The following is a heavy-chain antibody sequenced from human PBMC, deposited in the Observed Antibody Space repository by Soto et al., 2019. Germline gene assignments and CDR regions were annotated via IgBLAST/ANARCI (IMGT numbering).Heavy chain of an antibody. CDR2: IDGGGTT. V-gene: IGHV3-23*01. Sequence: EVHLWESGGDLVQPGGSLRVSCVGSGYTFSSRAMSWVRQAPGKGLEWVSGIDGGGTTDYADSVKGRFTISRDNSQDTLCMQMNRLRDEDTAVYDCATLLGFGSGGSWYSHVADYWGQGTLVTVSS. D-gene: IGHD2-8*02. CDR3: ATLLGFGSGGSWYSHVADY. CDR1: GYTFSSRA. J-gene: IGHJ4*02.